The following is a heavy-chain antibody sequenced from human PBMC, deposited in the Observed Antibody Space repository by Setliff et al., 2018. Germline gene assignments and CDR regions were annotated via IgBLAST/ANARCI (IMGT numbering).Heavy chain of an antibody. V-gene: IGHV4-31*03. Sequence: TLSLTCTVSGGSISSGGYYWSWIRQHPGKGLEWIGYIYYSGSTYCNPSLKSRVTISVDTSKNQFSLKLSSVTAADTAVYYCARDPLTTTVRHAFDIWGQGTMVTVSS. J-gene: IGHJ3*02. CDR2: IYYSGST. D-gene: IGHD4-4*01. CDR1: GGSISSGGYY. CDR3: ARDPLTTTVRHAFDI.